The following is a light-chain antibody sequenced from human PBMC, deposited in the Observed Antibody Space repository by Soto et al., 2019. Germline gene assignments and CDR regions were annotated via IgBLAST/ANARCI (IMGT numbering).Light chain of an antibody. CDR1: QNIRSS. Sequence: VITQSPSSLSSSLFDSFTLSCRASQNIRSSLAWYQQRPGQAPRLLIYDASTRATGIPPRFSGGGSGTEFTVTISSLQSEDFAIYYCQQYDIWPPYTFGQGTKVDI. V-gene: IGKV3-15*01. CDR3: QQYDIWPPYT. J-gene: IGKJ2*01. CDR2: DAS.